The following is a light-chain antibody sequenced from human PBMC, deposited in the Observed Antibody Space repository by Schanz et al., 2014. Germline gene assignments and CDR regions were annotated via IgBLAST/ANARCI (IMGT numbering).Light chain of an antibody. CDR3: SSYADRNNVI. CDR1: SSDIGGYNS. Sequence: QSALTQPPSASGSPGQSVTVSCTGSSSDIGGYNSVSWYQQHPDKAPKLVIYDVNKRPSGVPDRFSGSKSGNTASLTVSGLQAEDEADYYCSSYADRNNVIFGGGTKLTVL. J-gene: IGLJ2*01. V-gene: IGLV2-8*01. CDR2: DVN.